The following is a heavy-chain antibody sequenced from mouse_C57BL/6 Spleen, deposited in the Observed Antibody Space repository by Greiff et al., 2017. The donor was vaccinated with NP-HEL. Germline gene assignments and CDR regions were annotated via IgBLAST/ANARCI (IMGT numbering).Heavy chain of an antibody. D-gene: IGHD1-1*01. J-gene: IGHJ1*03. CDR1: GYTFSSYW. CDR3: AKYYYGRGYFDV. CDR2: IYPGDGDT. Sequence: QVQLQQSGAELVKPGASVKISCKASGYTFSSYWMNWVKQRPGKGLEWIGQIYPGDGDTNYNGKFKGKATLTADKSSSTAYMQLRSLTSEDSAVCFCAKYYYGRGYFDVWGTGTTVTVAS. V-gene: IGHV1-80*01.